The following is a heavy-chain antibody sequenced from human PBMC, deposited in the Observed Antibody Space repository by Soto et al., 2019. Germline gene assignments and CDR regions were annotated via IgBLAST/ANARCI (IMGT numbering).Heavy chain of an antibody. CDR2: IYYSGST. J-gene: IGHJ6*02. D-gene: IGHD2-2*02. CDR1: GGSISSGGYY. CDR3: ASVTRTCISTSCYRYYYGMDV. V-gene: IGHV4-61*08. Sequence: SSETLSLTCTVSGGSISSGGYYWSWIRQHPGKGLEWIGYIYYSGSTNYNPSLKSRVTISVDTSKNQFSLKLSSVTAADTAVYYCASVTRTCISTSCYRYYYGMDVWGQGTTVTVSS.